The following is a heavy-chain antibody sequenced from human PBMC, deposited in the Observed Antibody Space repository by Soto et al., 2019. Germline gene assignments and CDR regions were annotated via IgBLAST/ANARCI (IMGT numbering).Heavy chain of an antibody. D-gene: IGHD5-18*01. J-gene: IGHJ6*02. Sequence: SEPLSLTCTLFDRSISSSYWSWFRQPPGKGLEWIGYIYYSGRTNYNPPLTNRVTLSVATSTTPSSLKLSSVTAADTAVYYCARGRVTWRQRWRGGYYGMGVWGPGTTGT. V-gene: IGHV4-59*01. CDR2: IYYSGRT. CDR3: ARGRVTWRQRWRGGYYGMGV. CDR1: DRSISSSY.